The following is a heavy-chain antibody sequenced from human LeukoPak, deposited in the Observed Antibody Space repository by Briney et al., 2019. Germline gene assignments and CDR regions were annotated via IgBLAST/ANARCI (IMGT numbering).Heavy chain of an antibody. Sequence: ASVKVSCKASGYTFTSYGISWVRQAPGQGLEWMGWISAYNGNTNYAQKLQGRVTMTTDKSTSTAYMELSSLRSEDTAVYYCARGCSGGSCESLFDPWGQGTLVTVSS. CDR2: ISAYNGNT. CDR3: ARGCSGGSCESLFDP. CDR1: GYTFTSYG. D-gene: IGHD2-15*01. V-gene: IGHV1-18*01. J-gene: IGHJ5*02.